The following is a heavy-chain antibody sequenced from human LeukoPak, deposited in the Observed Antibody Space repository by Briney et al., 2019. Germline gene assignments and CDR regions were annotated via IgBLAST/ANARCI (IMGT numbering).Heavy chain of an antibody. D-gene: IGHD3-10*01. CDR2: IYYSGST. Sequence: SETLSLTCTVSGGSISSSSYYWGWIRQPPGKGLEWIGSIYYSGSTYYNPSLKSRVTISVDKSKNQFSLKLSSVTAADTAVYYCAREGGDYYGSGSYENWFDPWGQGTLVTVSS. V-gene: IGHV4-39*07. CDR3: AREGGDYYGSGSYENWFDP. CDR1: GGSISSSSYY. J-gene: IGHJ5*02.